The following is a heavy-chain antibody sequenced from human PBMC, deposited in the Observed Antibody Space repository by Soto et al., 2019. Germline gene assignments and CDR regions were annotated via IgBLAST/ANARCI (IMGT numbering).Heavy chain of an antibody. Sequence: QVQLVESGGDVVQPGRSLRLSCAASGFTFSSYAMHWVRQAPGKGLEWVAVISYDGSNKYYADSVKGRFTISRDISKNRLYLQMNPLSADDTAVYYCARAGGLLLDYWGQGTLVTVSS. CDR1: GFTFSSYA. CDR2: ISYDGSNK. J-gene: IGHJ4*02. V-gene: IGHV3-30-3*01. CDR3: ARAGGLLLDY. D-gene: IGHD2-15*01.